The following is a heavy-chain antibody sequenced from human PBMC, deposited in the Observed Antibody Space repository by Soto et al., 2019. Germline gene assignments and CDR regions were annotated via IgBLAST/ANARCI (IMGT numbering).Heavy chain of an antibody. CDR1: GGSISPYY. CDR3: ARHTPAISISDH. CDR2: IYYAGTS. Sequence: SETLSLTCTVSGGSISPYYWTWIRQPPGKGLEWVGYIYYAGTSSYNPSLKSRVTISLETSKNQISLRLTSVTAADTAVYYCARHTPAISISDHWGQGTLVTVSS. V-gene: IGHV4-59*08. J-gene: IGHJ4*02. D-gene: IGHD2-15*01.